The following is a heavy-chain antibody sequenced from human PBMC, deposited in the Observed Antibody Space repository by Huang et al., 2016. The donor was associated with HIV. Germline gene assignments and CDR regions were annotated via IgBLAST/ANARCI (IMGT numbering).Heavy chain of an antibody. V-gene: IGHV7-4-1*02. CDR3: ARSGVPRAFDY. J-gene: IGHJ4*02. CDR2: VNASTGKS. CDR1: GYMFTTYA. Sequence: QVQLVQSGSELKKPGASVKVSCKASGYMFTTYAMNWVRQAPGQGLEWMGRVNASTGKSTFAQGFTGRFVFSLDTSGSTAYLQISSLKAEDSAICYCARSGVPRAFDYWGQGTLITVSS. D-gene: IGHD2-2*01.